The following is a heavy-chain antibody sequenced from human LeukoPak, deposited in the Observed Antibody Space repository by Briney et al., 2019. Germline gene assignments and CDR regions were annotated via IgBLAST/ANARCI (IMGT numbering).Heavy chain of an antibody. Sequence: GASVKVSCKASGYTFTSHFMHWVRQAPGQGLEWMGIINPRGGSTSYTQKFQGRVTMTRDTSISTAYMELSRLRSDDTAVYYCARLDVGTNGSYWGQGTLVTVSS. V-gene: IGHV1-46*01. CDR3: ARLDVGTNGSY. J-gene: IGHJ4*02. CDR2: INPRGGST. CDR1: GYTFTSHF. D-gene: IGHD7-27*01.